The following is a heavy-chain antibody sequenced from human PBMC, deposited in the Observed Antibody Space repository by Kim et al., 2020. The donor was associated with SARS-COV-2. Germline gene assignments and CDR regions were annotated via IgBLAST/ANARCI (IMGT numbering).Heavy chain of an antibody. D-gene: IGHD3-9*01. J-gene: IGHJ4*02. V-gene: IGHV4-34*01. CDR1: GGSFSGYY. CDR3: ARGPWYYDILTGYYGGGHRYYFDY. CDR2: INHSGST. Sequence: SETLSLTCAVYGGSFSGYYWSWIRQPPGKGLEWIGEINHSGSTNYNPSLKSRVTISVDTSKNQFSLKLSSVTAADTAVYYCARGPWYYDILTGYYGGGHRYYFDYWGQGTLVTVSS.